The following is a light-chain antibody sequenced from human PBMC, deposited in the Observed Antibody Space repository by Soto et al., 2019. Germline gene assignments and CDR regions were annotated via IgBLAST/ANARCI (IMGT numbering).Light chain of an antibody. CDR1: STDIGAYNY. V-gene: IGLV2-14*01. J-gene: IGLJ1*01. CDR3: NSYTTLSNRV. Sequence: QSALIQPASVSGSPGQSITISCTGISTDIGAYNYVSWYQQHPGKAPKLLIYEVTNRPSGVSNRFSGSKSGNTASLTISGLQAEDEANYYCNSYTTLSNRVFGTGTKVTVL. CDR2: EVT.